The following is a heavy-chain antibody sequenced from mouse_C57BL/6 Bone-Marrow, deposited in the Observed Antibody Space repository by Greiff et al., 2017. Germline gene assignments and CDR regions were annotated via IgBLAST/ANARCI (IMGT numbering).Heavy chain of an antibody. V-gene: IGHV1-53*01. CDR3: ARSYYDYDATSPYYAMDY. CDR2: INPSNGGT. J-gene: IGHJ4*01. Sequence: QVQLQQPGTELVKPGASVKLSCKASGYTFTSYWMHWVKQRPGQGLEWIGNINPSNGGTNYNEKFKSQVTLTVDKSSSTAYMQLSSLTSEDSAVYYCARSYYDYDATSPYYAMDYWGQGTSVTVSS. CDR1: GYTFTSYW. D-gene: IGHD2-4*01.